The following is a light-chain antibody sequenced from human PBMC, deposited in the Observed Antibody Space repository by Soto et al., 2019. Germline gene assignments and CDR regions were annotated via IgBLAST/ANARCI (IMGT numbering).Light chain of an antibody. J-gene: IGKJ1*01. CDR1: QSVNSV. CDR3: QQYGSSFAT. CDR2: GAS. Sequence: VLTQSPATLSLSPGERATLSCRASQSVNSVLAWYQQKPGQAPRLLIYGASTRATGIPARFSGSGSGTEFNLTISRVEPTDFAVYYCQQYGSSFATFGQGTKVDI. V-gene: IGKV3-20*01.